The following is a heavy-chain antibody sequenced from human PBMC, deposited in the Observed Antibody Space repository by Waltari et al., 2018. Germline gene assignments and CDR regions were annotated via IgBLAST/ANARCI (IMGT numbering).Heavy chain of an antibody. J-gene: IGHJ4*02. D-gene: IGHD5-18*01. V-gene: IGHV4-59*01. CDR1: GGSISSYY. CDR2: IYYSGST. CDR3: ARRGQLLDYFDY. Sequence: QVQLQESGPGLVKPSETLSLTCTVSGGSISSYYWSWIRQPPGKGLEWIGYIYYSGSTNYTPSLKSRVTISVDTSKNQFSLKLSSVTAADTAVYYCARRGQLLDYFDYWGQGTLVTVSS.